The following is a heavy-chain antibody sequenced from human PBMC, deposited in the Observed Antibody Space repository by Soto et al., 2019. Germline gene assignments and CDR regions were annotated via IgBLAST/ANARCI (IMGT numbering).Heavy chain of an antibody. Sequence: PSETLSLTCTVSGGSISSSSYYWGWIRQPPGKGLEWIGSIYYSGSTYYNPSLKSRVTISVDTSKNQFSLKLSSVTAADTAVYYCARSYCSSTSCYTDNYYYYYGMDVWGQGTTVTVSS. D-gene: IGHD2-2*02. CDR3: ARSYCSSTSCYTDNYYYYYGMDV. CDR1: GGSISSSSYY. CDR2: IYYSGST. J-gene: IGHJ6*02. V-gene: IGHV4-39*01.